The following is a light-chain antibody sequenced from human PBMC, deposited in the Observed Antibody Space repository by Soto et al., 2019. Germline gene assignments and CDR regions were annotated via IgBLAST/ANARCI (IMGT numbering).Light chain of an antibody. J-gene: IGLJ1*01. V-gene: IGLV1-44*01. Sequence: QSVLTQPPSASGTPGQRVTISCSGSRSNIGSNTVAWYQQLPRKAPKLLIYSDNTRPSGVPDRFSGSKSGNSASLAISGLQSEDEADYYCAAWDDSLNGPVFGTGTKLTVL. CDR2: SDN. CDR3: AAWDDSLNGPV. CDR1: RSNIGSNT.